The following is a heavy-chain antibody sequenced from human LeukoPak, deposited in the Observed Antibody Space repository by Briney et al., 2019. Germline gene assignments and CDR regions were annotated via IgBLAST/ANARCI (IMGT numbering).Heavy chain of an antibody. Sequence: SETLSLTCSVSGGSISSNYWSWIRQPPGKELEWIGYLYYSGSTNYNPSLKSRVTISVDTSKDQFSLNLTSVTAAGTAVYYCARGISGNYYAVDIWGQGTMVTVSS. CDR1: GGSISSNY. CDR3: ARGISGNYYAVDI. J-gene: IGHJ3*02. CDR2: LYYSGST. V-gene: IGHV4-59*01. D-gene: IGHD1-26*01.